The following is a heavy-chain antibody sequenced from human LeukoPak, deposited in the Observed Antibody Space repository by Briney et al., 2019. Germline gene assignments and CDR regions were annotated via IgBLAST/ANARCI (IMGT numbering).Heavy chain of an antibody. CDR3: ARDSDYYDTTGYFYWYFDL. CDR1: GFTFSSYW. Sequence: PGGSLRLSCAASGFTFSSYWMSWVRQAPGKGLEWVANINQDGSEQYYVDSVKGRFTISRDNTKNSLYLQMNSLRAEDTAVYFCARDSDYYDTTGYFYWYFDLRGRGTLVTVSS. CDR2: INQDGSEQ. D-gene: IGHD3-22*01. J-gene: IGHJ2*01. V-gene: IGHV3-7*01.